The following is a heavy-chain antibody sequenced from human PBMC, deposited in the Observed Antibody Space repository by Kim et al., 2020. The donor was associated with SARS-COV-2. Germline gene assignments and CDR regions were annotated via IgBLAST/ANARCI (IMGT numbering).Heavy chain of an antibody. CDR3: ARLVRDYYGSGSYYSPYYFDY. CDR2: ISAYNGNT. Sequence: ASVKVSCKASGYTFTSYGISWVRQAPGQGLEWMGWISAYNGNTNYAQKLQGRVTMTTDTSTSTAYMELRSLRSDDTAVYYCARLVRDYYGSGSYYSPYYFDYWGQGTLVTVSS. CDR1: GYTFTSYG. V-gene: IGHV1-18*01. J-gene: IGHJ4*02. D-gene: IGHD3-10*01.